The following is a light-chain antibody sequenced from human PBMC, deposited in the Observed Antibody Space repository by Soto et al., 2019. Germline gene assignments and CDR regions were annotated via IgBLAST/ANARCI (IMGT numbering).Light chain of an antibody. V-gene: IGKV1-5*03. CDR2: KAS. Sequence: DIQMTQSPSTLSASVGDRVTITCLASQSISSWLAWYQQKPGKAPKLLIYKASSLESGVPSRFSGSGSGTEFTLTIGSLQPEDFATYYCLQHNSYPLTFGGGTKVDIK. CDR1: QSISSW. J-gene: IGKJ4*01. CDR3: LQHNSYPLT.